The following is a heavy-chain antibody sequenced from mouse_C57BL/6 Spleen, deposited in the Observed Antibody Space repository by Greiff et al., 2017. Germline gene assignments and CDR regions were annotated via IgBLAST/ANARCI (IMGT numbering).Heavy chain of an antibody. V-gene: IGHV5-16*01. CDR1: GFTFSDYY. CDR3: AREGDYDLYYYAMDY. D-gene: IGHD2-4*01. J-gene: IGHJ4*01. CDR2: INYDGSST. Sequence: EVHLVESEGGLVQPGSSMKLSCTASGFTFSDYYMAWVRQVPEKGLEWVANINYDGSSTYYLDSLKSRFIISSDNAKNILYLQMSSLTSEDTATDYCAREGDYDLYYYAMDYWGQGTSVTVSS.